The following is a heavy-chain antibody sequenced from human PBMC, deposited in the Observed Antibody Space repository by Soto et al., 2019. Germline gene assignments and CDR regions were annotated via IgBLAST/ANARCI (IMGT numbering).Heavy chain of an antibody. Sequence: VQLVQSGAEVKKPGASVQVSCKTSGYSFSNYSMHWVRQVPGQGLEWMGKINPNGGSTSLAQKFKDAVTLTRDTSTNTVYMELSSLTSEDTAVYYCARDGVQLGPRYYFDDWGQGTLVTVSS. J-gene: IGHJ4*02. V-gene: IGHV1-46*01. CDR3: ARDGVQLGPRYYFDD. CDR1: GYSFSNYS. D-gene: IGHD1-1*01. CDR2: INPNGGST.